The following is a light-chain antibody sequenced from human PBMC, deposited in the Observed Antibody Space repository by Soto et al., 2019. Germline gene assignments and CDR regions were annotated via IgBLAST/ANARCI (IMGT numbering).Light chain of an antibody. Sequence: DIQMTQSPSTLSASVGDRVTITCRASQSISSWLAWYQQKPGKAPKRLIYKASSLESGVPSRFSGSGSGTEFTLTISSLQPADFATYYCQQYNSYWTFGQGIKVEIK. CDR1: QSISSW. CDR2: KAS. J-gene: IGKJ1*01. CDR3: QQYNSYWT. V-gene: IGKV1-5*03.